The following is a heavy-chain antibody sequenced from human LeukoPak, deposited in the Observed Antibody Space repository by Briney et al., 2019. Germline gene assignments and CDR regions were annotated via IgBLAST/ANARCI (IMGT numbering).Heavy chain of an antibody. J-gene: IGHJ6*02. D-gene: IGHD3-10*01. V-gene: IGHV3-30-3*01. CDR1: GVTFSSYD. CDR3: ARDERRYSRSGSYYNVIYYGIDV. Sequence: PGGSLRLSCAASGVTFSSYDMHWVRQAPGKGLEWVAVISYDGTNKDYADSVKGRLTISRDNSKNTLYLQMNSLRPEDTAVYYCARDERRYSRSGSYYNVIYYGIDVWGQGTTVTVSS. CDR2: ISYDGTNK.